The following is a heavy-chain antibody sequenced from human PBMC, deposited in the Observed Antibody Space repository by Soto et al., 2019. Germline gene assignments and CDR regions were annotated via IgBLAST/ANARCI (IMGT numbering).Heavy chain of an antibody. J-gene: IGHJ6*04. Sequence: EVQLVESGGGLVTPGGSLTLSCAASGFSFSPAWMNWVRQAPGKGLEWVGLIKSKGGGGTADYAAPVKGRVIISRNNSKNTIYLQMNSLKPEDTDLYYCLWQQDFYYERAVWGKWTTVTVSS. CDR1: GFSFSPAW. V-gene: IGHV3-15*07. D-gene: IGHD6-13*01. CDR2: IKSKGGGGTA. CDR3: LWQQDFYYERAV.